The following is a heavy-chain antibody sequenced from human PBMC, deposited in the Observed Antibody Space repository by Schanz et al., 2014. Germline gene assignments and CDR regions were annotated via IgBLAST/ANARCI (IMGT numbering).Heavy chain of an antibody. CDR1: GYNITSND. J-gene: IGHJ4*02. D-gene: IGHD1-26*01. Sequence: QVQLVQSGAEVKKPGASVKVSCKASGYNITSNDVTWVRQATGQGLEWMGWISGYTGDTKYAQKFQHRVNMTTDRTTSTVYMELRSLRFDDTAVYFCARDNGRIPAANSFDYWGQGTLVTVSS. CDR2: ISGYTGDT. V-gene: IGHV1-18*01. CDR3: ARDNGRIPAANSFDY.